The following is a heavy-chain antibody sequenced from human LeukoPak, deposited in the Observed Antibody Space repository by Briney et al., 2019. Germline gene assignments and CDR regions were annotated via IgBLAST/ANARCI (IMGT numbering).Heavy chain of an antibody. CDR2: IYTSGST. Sequence: SETLSLTCTVSGGSISSTSHYWGWIRQPPGKGLEWIGRIYTSGSTNYNPSLKSRVTISVDTSKNQFSLKLSSVTAADTAVYYCARAGGGSGSYYNVDFDYWGQGTLVTVSS. D-gene: IGHD3-10*01. CDR1: GGSISSTSHY. CDR3: ARAGGGSGSYYNVDFDY. V-gene: IGHV4-39*07. J-gene: IGHJ4*02.